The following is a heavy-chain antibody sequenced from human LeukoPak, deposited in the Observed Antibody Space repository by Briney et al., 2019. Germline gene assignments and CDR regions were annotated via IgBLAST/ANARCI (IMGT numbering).Heavy chain of an antibody. CDR3: ARQIIAAAGDPPGGLDY. CDR2: IIPILGIA. V-gene: IGHV1-69*04. D-gene: IGHD6-13*01. Sequence: SVKVSCKASGGTLRSYVISGARQPPGRGVAWMGRIIPILGIAIYAQKFQGRVTITPDESTSTAYMELSSLRSEDTAVYYCARQIIAAAGDPPGGLDYWGQGTLVTVSS. CDR1: GGTLRSYV. J-gene: IGHJ4*02.